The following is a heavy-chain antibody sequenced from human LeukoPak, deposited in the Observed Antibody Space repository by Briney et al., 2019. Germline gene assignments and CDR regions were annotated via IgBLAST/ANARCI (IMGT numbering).Heavy chain of an antibody. CDR2: INPNSGGT. V-gene: IGHV1-2*02. CDR3: ARITMVRGVVLDY. CDR1: GYTFTGYY. Sequence: ASVKVSCKASGYTFTGYYMHWVRQAPGQGLEWMGWINPNSGGTNYAQKFQGRVTMTRDTSISTAYMELSSLRSDDTAVYYCARITMVRGVVLDYWGQGTLVTVSS. D-gene: IGHD3-10*01. J-gene: IGHJ4*02.